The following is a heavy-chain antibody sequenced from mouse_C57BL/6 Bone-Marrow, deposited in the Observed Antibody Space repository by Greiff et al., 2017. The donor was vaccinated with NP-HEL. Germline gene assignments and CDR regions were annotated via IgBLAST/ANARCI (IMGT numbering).Heavy chain of an antibody. J-gene: IGHJ4*01. D-gene: IGHD1-1*01. Sequence: VQLQQPGAELVKPGASVKMSCKASGYTFTSYWITWVKQRPGQGLEWIGDIYPGSGSTNYNEKFKSNATLTVDTSSSTAYMQLSSLTSEDSAVYYCANYGSSYLYYAMDYWGQGTSVTVSS. V-gene: IGHV1-55*01. CDR2: IYPGSGST. CDR1: GYTFTSYW. CDR3: ANYGSSYLYYAMDY.